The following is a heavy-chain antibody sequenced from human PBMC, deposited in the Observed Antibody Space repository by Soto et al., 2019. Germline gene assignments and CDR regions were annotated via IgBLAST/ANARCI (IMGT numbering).Heavy chain of an antibody. CDR3: ARCGPPSIAAVSLLCN. CDR2: IYHSGST. D-gene: IGHD6-13*01. CDR1: GGSISSSNW. V-gene: IGHV4-4*02. Sequence: QVQLQESGPGLVKPSGTLSLTCAVSGGSISSSNWWSWVRQPPGKGLEWIGEIYHSGSTNYNPSLKSRVTVSVDKSKNQFALKLSSGTAADTAVYYCARCGPPSIAAVSLLCNWGQGTLVTVSS. J-gene: IGHJ4*02.